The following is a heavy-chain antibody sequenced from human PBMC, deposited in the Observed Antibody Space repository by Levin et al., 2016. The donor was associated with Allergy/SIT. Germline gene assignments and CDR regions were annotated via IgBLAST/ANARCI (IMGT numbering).Heavy chain of an antibody. D-gene: IGHD6-19*01. CDR2: ISYDGSNK. J-gene: IGHJ3*02. V-gene: IGHV3-30*18. Sequence: GGSLRLSCAASGFTFSSYGMHWVRQAPGKGLEWVAVISYDGSNKYYADSVKGRFTISRDNSKNTLYLQMNSLRAEDTAVYYCAKDLDGSGIGGAFDIWGQGTMVTVSS. CDR1: GFTFSSYG. CDR3: AKDLDGSGIGGAFDI.